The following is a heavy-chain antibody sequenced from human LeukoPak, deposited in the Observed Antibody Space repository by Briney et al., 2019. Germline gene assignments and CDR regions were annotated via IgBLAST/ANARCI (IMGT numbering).Heavy chain of an antibody. V-gene: IGHV5-51*01. CDR3: ARSVGNYWYFDL. Sequence: PGESLKISCKGSGYSFTNYWIGWVRQMPGKGLEWMGVIYPDDSDTRFSPSFQGQVTISADKSISTAYLQWSSLKASDTAIYYCARSVGNYWYFDLWGRGTLVTVSS. D-gene: IGHD4-23*01. CDR1: GYSFTNYW. CDR2: IYPDDSDT. J-gene: IGHJ2*01.